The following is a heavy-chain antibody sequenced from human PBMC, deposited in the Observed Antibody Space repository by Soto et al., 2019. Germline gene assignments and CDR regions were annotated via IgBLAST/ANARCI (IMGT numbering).Heavy chain of an antibody. J-gene: IGHJ5*02. CDR2: IIPILGIA. Sequence: GASVKVSCKASGGTFSSYTISRVRQAPGQGLEWMGRIIPILGIANYAQKFQGRVTITADKSTSTAYMELSSLRSEDTAVYYCARDKRGNHNWFDPWGQGTLVTVSS. D-gene: IGHD4-4*01. V-gene: IGHV1-69*04. CDR3: ARDKRGNHNWFDP. CDR1: GGTFSSYT.